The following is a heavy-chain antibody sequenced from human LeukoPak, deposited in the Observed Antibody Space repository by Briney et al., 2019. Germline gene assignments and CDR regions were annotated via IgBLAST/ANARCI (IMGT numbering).Heavy chain of an antibody. V-gene: IGHV4-59*01. CDR1: GGSISSYY. Sequence: SETLSLTCTVSGGSISSYYWSWIRQPPGKGLEWIGYIYYSGSTNYNPSLESRVTISVDTSKNQFSLKLSSVTAADTAVYYCARGRLRRFDYWGQGTLVTVSS. J-gene: IGHJ4*02. CDR3: ARGRLRRFDY. D-gene: IGHD4-17*01. CDR2: IYYSGST.